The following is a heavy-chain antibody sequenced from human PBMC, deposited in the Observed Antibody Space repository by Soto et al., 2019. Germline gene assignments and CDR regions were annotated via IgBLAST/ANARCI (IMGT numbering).Heavy chain of an antibody. CDR3: ARDFFTVTTWGVGLFARYYYGMDV. CDR1: GYTFTSYG. J-gene: IGHJ6*02. Sequence: QVQLVQSGAEVKKPGASVKVSCKASGYTFTSYGISWVRQAPGQGLEWMGWISAYNGNTNYAQKLQGRVTMTTDTSTSTAYMELRSLISDDTAVYYCARDFFTVTTWGVGLFARYYYGMDVWGQGTTVTVSS. D-gene: IGHD4-17*01. CDR2: ISAYNGNT. V-gene: IGHV1-18*04.